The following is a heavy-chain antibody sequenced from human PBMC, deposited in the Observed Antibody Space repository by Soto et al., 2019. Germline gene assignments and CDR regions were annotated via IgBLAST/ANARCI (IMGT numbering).Heavy chain of an antibody. CDR3: ARVGYCSSTSCGEYLQH. CDR1: GFTVSSNY. V-gene: IGHV3-53*04. Sequence: PGGSLRLSCAASGFTVSSNYMSWVRQAPGKGLEWVSVIYSGGSTYYADSVKGRFTISRHNSKNTLYLQMNSLRAEDTAVYYCARVGYCSSTSCGEYLQHWGQGTLVTVAS. J-gene: IGHJ1*01. CDR2: IYSGGST. D-gene: IGHD2-2*01.